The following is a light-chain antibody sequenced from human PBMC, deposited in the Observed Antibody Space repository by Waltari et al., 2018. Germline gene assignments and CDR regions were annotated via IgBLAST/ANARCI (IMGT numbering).Light chain of an antibody. J-gene: IGKJ3*01. CDR3: QQYQNLPS. V-gene: IGKV1-33*01. CDR1: QDIENF. CDR2: DAS. Sequence: DIQMTQSPSPLSASVGDSVTITCQASQDIENFVNWYTQKRGKAPKLLIYDASNLATGLPSRFSGSGSGTDFTFTIASLQPEDIATYFCQQYQNLPSFGPGTKVDLK.